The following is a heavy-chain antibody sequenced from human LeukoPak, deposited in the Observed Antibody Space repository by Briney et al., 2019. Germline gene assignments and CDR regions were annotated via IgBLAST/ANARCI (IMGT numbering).Heavy chain of an antibody. CDR1: GGTFSSYA. Sequence: VASVKVSCKASGGTFSSYAISWVRQAPGQGLEWMGGIIPIFGTANYAQKFQGRVTITADESTSTAYMELSSLRSEDTAVNYCAMSEYGSGSYYAGTWGQGTLATVSS. V-gene: IGHV1-69*01. CDR3: AMSEYGSGSYYAGT. J-gene: IGHJ5*02. CDR2: IIPIFGTA. D-gene: IGHD3-10*01.